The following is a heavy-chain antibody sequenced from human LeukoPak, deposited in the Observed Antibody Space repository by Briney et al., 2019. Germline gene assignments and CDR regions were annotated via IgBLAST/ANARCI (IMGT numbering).Heavy chain of an antibody. CDR1: GYTFTSYD. Sequence: ASVKVSCKASGYTFTSYDINWVRQATGQGLEWMGWMNPNSGNTGYAQKFQGRVTITRDTTISTAYMELSRLRSDDTAVYYCARNLVAGLDYWGQGTLVTVSS. D-gene: IGHD6-19*01. J-gene: IGHJ4*02. V-gene: IGHV1-8*03. CDR3: ARNLVAGLDY. CDR2: MNPNSGNT.